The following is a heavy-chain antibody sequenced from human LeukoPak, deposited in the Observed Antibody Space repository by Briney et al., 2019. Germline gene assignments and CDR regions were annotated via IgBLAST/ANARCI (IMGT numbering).Heavy chain of an antibody. CDR3: ATAIYGSGREDDLVRSVVVAARARGYGMDV. CDR2: FDPEDGET. Sequence: ASVKVSCKVSGYTLTELSMHWVRQAPGKGLEWMGGFDPEDGETIYAQKFQGRVTMTEDTSTDTAYMELSSLRSEDTAVYYCATAIYGSGREDDLVRSVVVAARARGYGMDVWGQGTTVTVSS. V-gene: IGHV1-24*01. J-gene: IGHJ6*02. D-gene: IGHD2-15*01. CDR1: GYTLTELS.